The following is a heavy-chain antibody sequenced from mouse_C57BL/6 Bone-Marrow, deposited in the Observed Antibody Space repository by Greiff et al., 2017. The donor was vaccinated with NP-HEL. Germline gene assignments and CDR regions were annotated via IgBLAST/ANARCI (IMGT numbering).Heavy chain of an antibody. CDR1: GYSITSGYY. D-gene: IGHD1-1*01. V-gene: IGHV3-6*01. CDR2: ISYDGSN. Sequence: ESGPGLVKPSQSLSLTCSVTGYSITSGYYWNWIRQFPGNKLEWMGYISYDGSNNYNPSLNNRISITRDTSKNQFFLKLNSVTTEDTATYYCARLPTTVVATGYFDYWGQGTTLTVSS. CDR3: ARLPTTVVATGYFDY. J-gene: IGHJ2*01.